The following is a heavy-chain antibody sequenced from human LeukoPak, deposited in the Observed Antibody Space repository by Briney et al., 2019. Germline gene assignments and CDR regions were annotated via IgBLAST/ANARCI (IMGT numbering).Heavy chain of an antibody. CDR1: GGTLISYA. V-gene: IGHV1-69*05. Sequence: SVKVSCKDPGGTLISYAISWVRPAPGQGLEWMGGIIPIFGTANSAQKFQGTVSLTTDESPSTAYMQLSSLRSEDTAVYYCASGDIVVVPGAPALHYMDVWGKGTRVTVSS. D-gene: IGHD2-2*01. J-gene: IGHJ6*03. CDR2: IIPIFGTA. CDR3: ASGDIVVVPGAPALHYMDV.